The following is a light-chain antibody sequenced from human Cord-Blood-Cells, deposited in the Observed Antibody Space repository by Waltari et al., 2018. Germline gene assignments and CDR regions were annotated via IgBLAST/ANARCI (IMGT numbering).Light chain of an antibody. Sequence: SSELTQDPAVSVALGQTVRITCQGDSLRSYYASWYQQKPGQAPVLVIYGKNNRPSGLPDRFSGSSSGNTASLTITGAQAEEEADYYCNSRDSSGNHLVFGGGTKLTVL. CDR1: SLRSYY. CDR2: GKN. CDR3: NSRDSSGNHLV. V-gene: IGLV3-19*01. J-gene: IGLJ2*01.